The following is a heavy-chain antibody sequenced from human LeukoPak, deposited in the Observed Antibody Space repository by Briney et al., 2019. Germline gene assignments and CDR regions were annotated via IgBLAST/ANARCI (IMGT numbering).Heavy chain of an antibody. J-gene: IGHJ4*02. CDR1: GFTFSSYA. D-gene: IGHD1-1*01. V-gene: IGHV3-30*04. CDR3: AREIISGSFDY. Sequence: GGSLRLSCAASGFTFSSYAMHWVRQAPGKGLEWVAVISYDGSNKYYADSVKGRFTISRDNSKNTLYLQMNSLRAEDTAVYYCAREIISGSFDYWGQGTLVTVSS. CDR2: ISYDGSNK.